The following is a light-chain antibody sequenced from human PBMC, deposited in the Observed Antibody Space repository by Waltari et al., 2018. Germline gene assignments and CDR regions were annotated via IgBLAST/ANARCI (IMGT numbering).Light chain of an antibody. CDR1: PDSRNH. CDR3: QHYDKFPLT. CDR2: DAS. V-gene: IGKV1-33*01. J-gene: IGKJ4*01. Sequence: DIDMTQCPSSLSASVGGKATSTWRATPDSRNHLNRYQHKPGRAPKLLVYDASQMDSGVPSSFSGSRSGTDFTFTITSLQPEDTAIYYCQHYDKFPLTFGGGTKVDI.